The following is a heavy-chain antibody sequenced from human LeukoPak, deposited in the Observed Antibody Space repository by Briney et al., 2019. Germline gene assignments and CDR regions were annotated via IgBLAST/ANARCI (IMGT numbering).Heavy chain of an antibody. J-gene: IGHJ4*02. CDR3: ARLPTFYYDSSGYHYDY. Sequence: TGGSLRLSCVASGFTFNNYAMSWVRQAPGRGLEWASSTAGSGISKDCADSVKGRFTISKDKSKNTLYLQMDNLRAEDTGVYFCARLPTFYYDSSGYHYDYWGQGTLVTVSS. CDR2: TAGSGISK. CDR1: GFTFNNYA. D-gene: IGHD3-22*01. V-gene: IGHV3-23*01.